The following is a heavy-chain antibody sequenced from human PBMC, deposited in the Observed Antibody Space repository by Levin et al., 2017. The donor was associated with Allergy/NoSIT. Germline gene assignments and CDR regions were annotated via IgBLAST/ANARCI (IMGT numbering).Heavy chain of an antibody. CDR2: IKSKTDGGTT. D-gene: IGHD2-21*02. J-gene: IGHJ2*01. V-gene: IGHV3-15*01. CDR1: GFTFSNAW. Sequence: GESLKISCAASGFTFSNAWMSWVRQAPGKGLEWVGRIKSKTDGGTTDYAAPVKGRFTISRDDSKNTLYLQMNSLKTEDTAVYYCTTASVVVTRYWYFDLWGRGTLVTVSS. CDR3: TTASVVVTRYWYFDL.